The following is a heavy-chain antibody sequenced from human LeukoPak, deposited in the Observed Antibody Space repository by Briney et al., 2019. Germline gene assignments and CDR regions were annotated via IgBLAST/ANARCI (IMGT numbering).Heavy chain of an antibody. CDR1: GFTFSSHT. D-gene: IGHD2-21*01. V-gene: IGHV3-7*01. CDR3: ARGGPPYLDA. Sequence: GGSLRLSCVASGFTFSSHTMSWARQAPGKGLEWVAKMKEDGSDILYVSSVKGRFTICRDNAKHLLCLQMSSLRVEDTAIYCCARGGPPYLDAWGQGILVTVSS. CDR2: MKEDGSDI. J-gene: IGHJ5*02.